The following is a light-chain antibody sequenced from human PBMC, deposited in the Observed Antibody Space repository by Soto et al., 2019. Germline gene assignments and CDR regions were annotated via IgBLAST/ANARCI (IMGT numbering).Light chain of an antibody. V-gene: IGLV2-14*01. Sequence: QSALTQPASVSGSPGQSITISCTGTSSDVGGYDYVSWYQHHPGKAPKLVISEVTNRPSGVSDRFSGSRSGNTASLTISGLQAEDEADYYCVSFTSSTTYVFGSGTKLTVL. CDR2: EVT. CDR1: SSDVGGYDY. CDR3: VSFTSSTTYV. J-gene: IGLJ1*01.